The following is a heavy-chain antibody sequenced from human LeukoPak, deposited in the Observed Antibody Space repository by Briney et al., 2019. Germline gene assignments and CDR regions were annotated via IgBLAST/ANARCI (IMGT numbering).Heavy chain of an antibody. Sequence: GGSLRLSCATSGFTFSNFAMSWVRQAPGKGLEWVSVISGSGVSTYYADSVKGRFTISRDDSKNTVFLQMNSLRAEDSAVYYCAKDDTHGPKSGDYDGWGQGTLVTVSS. CDR3: AKDDTHGPKSGDYDG. V-gene: IGHV3-23*01. CDR1: GFTFSNFA. D-gene: IGHD4-17*01. J-gene: IGHJ4*02. CDR2: ISGSGVST.